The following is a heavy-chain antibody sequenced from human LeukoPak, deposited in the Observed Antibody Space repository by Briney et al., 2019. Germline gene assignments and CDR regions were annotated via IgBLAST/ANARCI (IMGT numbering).Heavy chain of an antibody. J-gene: IGHJ4*02. Sequence: SETLSLTCTVSGGSISSGSYYWSWIRQPTGKGLEWIGRIYTSGSTNYNPSLKSRVTISLDTSENHFSLKLSSVTAADTAVYYCARVTTGGYYNYWGQGTLVTVSS. CDR2: IYTSGST. CDR1: GGSISSGSYY. V-gene: IGHV4-61*02. CDR3: ARVTTGGYYNY. D-gene: IGHD3-22*01.